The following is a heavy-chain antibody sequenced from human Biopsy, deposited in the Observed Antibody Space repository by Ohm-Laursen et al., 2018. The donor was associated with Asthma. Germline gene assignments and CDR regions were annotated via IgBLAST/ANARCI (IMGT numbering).Heavy chain of an antibody. CDR1: GFSFSNFA. Sequence: SLRLSCAASGFSFSNFAIHWVRQAPGKGLEWVGVIPKDTSTQDYADSVKGRFTMARDNSKNTLDLQMSSLREEDTAVYYCVRDGTDDAFDIWGQGTVVSVSS. CDR3: VRDGTDDAFDI. CDR2: IPKDTSTQ. V-gene: IGHV3-30*15. J-gene: IGHJ3*02. D-gene: IGHD1-1*01.